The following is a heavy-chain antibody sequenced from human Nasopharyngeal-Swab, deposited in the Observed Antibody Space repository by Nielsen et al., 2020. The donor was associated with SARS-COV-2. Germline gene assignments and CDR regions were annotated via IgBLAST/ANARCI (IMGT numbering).Heavy chain of an antibody. CDR3: ARDRQITMIVATGIDY. Sequence: ASVKVSCKASGYTFTSYGISWVRQAPGQGLEWMGWISAYNGNTNYAQKLQGRVTMTTDTSTSTAYMELRSLRSEDTAVYYCARDRQITMIVATGIDYWGQGTLVTVSS. CDR1: GYTFTSYG. J-gene: IGHJ4*02. D-gene: IGHD3-22*01. V-gene: IGHV1-18*01. CDR2: ISAYNGNT.